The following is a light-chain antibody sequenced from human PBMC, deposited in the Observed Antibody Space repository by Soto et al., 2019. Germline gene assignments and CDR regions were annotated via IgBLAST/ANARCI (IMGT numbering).Light chain of an antibody. Sequence: QSVLTQPASVSGSPGQSITISCTGTSTDVGRYNYVSWYQQHPGKAPKLMIYDVANRPSGVSNRFSGSKSGITASLTISGLQAEDEADYYCSSYTTSNTSVFGTGTKLTVL. J-gene: IGLJ1*01. V-gene: IGLV2-14*01. CDR3: SSYTTSNTSV. CDR2: DVA. CDR1: STDVGRYNY.